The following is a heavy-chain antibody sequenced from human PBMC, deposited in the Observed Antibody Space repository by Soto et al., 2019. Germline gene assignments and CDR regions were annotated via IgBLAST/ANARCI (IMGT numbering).Heavy chain of an antibody. CDR2: IYYSGST. Sequence: SETLSLTCTVSGDSISNNNFYWGWIRQPPGKGLEWIGSIYYSGSTYYNPSLKSRVTISVDTSKNQFSLKLSSVTAADTAVYYCARSDSGGSSDGVSYYYYGMDVWGQGTTVTVSS. CDR1: GDSISNNNFY. J-gene: IGHJ6*02. D-gene: IGHD1-26*01. CDR3: ARSDSGGSSDGVSYYYYGMDV. V-gene: IGHV4-39*01.